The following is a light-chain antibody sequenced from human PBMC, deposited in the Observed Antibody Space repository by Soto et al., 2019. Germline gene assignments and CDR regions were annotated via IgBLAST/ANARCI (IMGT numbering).Light chain of an antibody. CDR3: QQYCSSPLT. Sequence: EIVLTQSPGTLSLSPGERATLSCRASQSVSSNYLAWFQQKPGQAPRFVIYGASSRATGIPDRFSGSGSGTDFTLTISRLEPEDFAVYYCQQYCSSPLTFGGGTKVEIK. CDR1: QSVSSNY. J-gene: IGKJ4*01. CDR2: GAS. V-gene: IGKV3-20*01.